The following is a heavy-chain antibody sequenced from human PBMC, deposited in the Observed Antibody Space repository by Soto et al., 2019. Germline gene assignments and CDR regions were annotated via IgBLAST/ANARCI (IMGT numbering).Heavy chain of an antibody. CDR1: GGSISSYY. Sequence: SETLSLTCTVSGGSISSYYWIWIRQPPGKGLEWIGYIYYSGSTNYNPSLKSRVTISVDTSKNQFSLKLSSVTAADTAVYYCARVSRYSSSWRYDAFDIWGQGTMVTVSS. V-gene: IGHV4-59*01. CDR3: ARVSRYSSSWRYDAFDI. J-gene: IGHJ3*02. CDR2: IYYSGST. D-gene: IGHD6-13*01.